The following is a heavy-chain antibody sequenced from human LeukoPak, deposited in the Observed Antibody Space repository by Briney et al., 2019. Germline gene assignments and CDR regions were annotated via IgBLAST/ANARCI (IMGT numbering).Heavy chain of an antibody. CDR3: ARGIYDSGSYPPYY. CDR1: GFTFSSYW. Sequence: GGFLRLSCAASGFTFSSYWMSWVRQAPGEGLEWVANIKQDGSEKNYVDSVKGRFTISRDNAKNSLYLQMNSLRAEDTAVYYCARGIYDSGSYPPYYWGQGTLVTVSS. CDR2: IKQDGSEK. J-gene: IGHJ4*02. D-gene: IGHD3-10*01. V-gene: IGHV3-7*01.